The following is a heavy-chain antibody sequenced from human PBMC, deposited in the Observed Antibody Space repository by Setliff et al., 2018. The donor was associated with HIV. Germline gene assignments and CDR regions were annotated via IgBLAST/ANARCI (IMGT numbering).Heavy chain of an antibody. V-gene: IGHV3-23*01. CDR2: ISDSGGSP. Sequence: SWVRQPPGKGLEWVSAISDSGGSPYYADSVKGRFTISRDNGKNSLYLQMNSLRAEDTAVYYCARIRGFCSGGSCYPYYYYAMDVWGQGTTVTVSS. J-gene: IGHJ6*02. CDR3: ARIRGFCSGGSCYPYYYYAMDV. D-gene: IGHD2-15*01.